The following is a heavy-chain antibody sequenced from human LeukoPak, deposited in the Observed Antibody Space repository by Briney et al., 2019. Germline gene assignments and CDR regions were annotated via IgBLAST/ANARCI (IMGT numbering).Heavy chain of an antibody. J-gene: IGHJ4*02. D-gene: IGHD6-6*01. V-gene: IGHV1-18*01. CDR2: ISAYNGNT. Sequence: ASVKVSCKASGYTFTSYGISWVRQAPGQGLEWMGWISAYNGNTNYAQRLQGRVTMTTDTSTSTAYMELRSLRSDDTAVYYCARVGDPYYSSSPDYWGQGTLVTVSS. CDR3: ARVGDPYYSSSPDY. CDR1: GYTFTSYG.